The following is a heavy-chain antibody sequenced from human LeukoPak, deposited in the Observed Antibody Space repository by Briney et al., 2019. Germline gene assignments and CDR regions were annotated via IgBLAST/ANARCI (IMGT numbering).Heavy chain of an antibody. D-gene: IGHD1-1*01. V-gene: IGHV3-23*01. J-gene: IGHJ4*02. CDR1: GFTFNTYA. CDR3: PRDINPPGIQWKNYFDY. CDR2: ISGGGDII. Sequence: PGGSLRLSCVASGFTFNTYAMTWVRQAPGKGLEWVSTISGGGDIIYDADSVKGRFTISIDNSKNTVYLQMNSLRAEDTALYYCPRDINPPGIQWKNYFDYWGQGTLVTVSS.